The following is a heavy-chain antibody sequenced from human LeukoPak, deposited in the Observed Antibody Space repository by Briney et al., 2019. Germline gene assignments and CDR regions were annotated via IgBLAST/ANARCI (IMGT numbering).Heavy chain of an antibody. CDR1: GFTFGEYA. D-gene: IGHD1-14*01. J-gene: IGHJ4*02. Sequence: GGSLRLSCTASGFTFGEYAMSGVRHAPGKGLEWVGFIRSKAYGRTTEYDASVKGRFTISRDDSKSIAYLQMNSLKTEDTAVYYCTRDLGIDWGQGTLVTVSS. V-gene: IGHV3-49*04. CDR2: IRSKAYGRTT. CDR3: TRDLGID.